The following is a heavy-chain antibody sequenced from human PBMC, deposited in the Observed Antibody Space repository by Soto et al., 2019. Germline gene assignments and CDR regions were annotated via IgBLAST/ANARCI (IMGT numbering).Heavy chain of an antibody. CDR1: RGSVSSGSFY. J-gene: IGHJ6*02. D-gene: IGHD3-9*01. V-gene: IGHV4-39*01. Sequence: PSETLSLTCTVSRGSVSSGSFYWAWIRQPPGKGLEWIGSIYYGGSTHYNPSLKSRVTISVGTSKNQFSLKVSSVTAADTAVYYCARHRTGQIRYFDWSTGYYYYGMDVWGQGTTVTVSS. CDR2: IYYGGST. CDR3: ARHRTGQIRYFDWSTGYYYYGMDV.